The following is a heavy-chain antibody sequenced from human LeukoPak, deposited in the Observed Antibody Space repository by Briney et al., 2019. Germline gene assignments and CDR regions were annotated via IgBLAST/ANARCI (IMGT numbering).Heavy chain of an antibody. CDR2: ISSSSSTI. CDR1: GFTFSSYS. V-gene: IGHV3-48*04. CDR3: ARDVRWQQLERVDPPIDY. Sequence: GGSLRLSCAASGFTFSSYSMNWVRQAPGKGLEWVSYISSSSSTIYYADSVKGRFTISRDNAENSLYLQMNSLRAEDTAVYYCARDVRWQQLERVDPPIDYWGQGTLVTVSS. J-gene: IGHJ4*02. D-gene: IGHD6-13*01.